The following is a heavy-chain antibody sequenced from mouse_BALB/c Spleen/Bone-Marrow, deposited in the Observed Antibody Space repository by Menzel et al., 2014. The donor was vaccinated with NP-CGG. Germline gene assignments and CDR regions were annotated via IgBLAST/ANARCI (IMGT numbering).Heavy chain of an antibody. CDR1: GYTFTSYW. J-gene: IGHJ2*02. Sequence: QVQLQQSGPELVRPGTSVKMSCKASGYTFTSYWTHWVKQRPGQGLEWIGMIDPSNSESRLNQKFKDKATLNVDKSSNTDSTHRSGLTSVTSAVYYCAKLDGKHRNTFDYWGQSASLTLSS. D-gene: IGHD2-1*01. CDR3: AKLDGKHRNTFDY. V-gene: IGHV1-59*01. CDR2: IDPSNSES.